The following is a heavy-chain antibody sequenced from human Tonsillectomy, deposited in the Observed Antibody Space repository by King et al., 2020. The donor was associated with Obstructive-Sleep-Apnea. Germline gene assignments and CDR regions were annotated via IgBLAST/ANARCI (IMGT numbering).Heavy chain of an antibody. V-gene: IGHV3-49*03. D-gene: IGHD1-14*01. CDR2: IRRKAYGGTT. J-gene: IGHJ6*02. Sequence: VQLVESGGGLVQPGRSLRLSCTASGFTFGDYAMSWFRQAPGKGLEWVGFIRRKAYGGTTEYAASVKGRFTNSRDDSKSIAYLQMNSLTTEDTAVYYCTPQTTPRSLYYYYGMDVWGQGTTVTVSS. CDR1: GFTFGDYA. CDR3: TPQTTPRSLYYYYGMDV.